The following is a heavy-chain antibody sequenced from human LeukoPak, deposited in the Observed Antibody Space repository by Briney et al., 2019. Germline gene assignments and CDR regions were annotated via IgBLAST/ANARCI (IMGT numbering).Heavy chain of an antibody. J-gene: IGHJ4*02. Sequence: SGGSLRLSCAASGFTFSSYVMHWVRQAPGKGLEWLAIISYDGSNEYYADSVKGRFTISRDNAKNSLYLQMNSLRAEDTAVYYCAKARIAVAGRGPSDYWGQGTLVTVSS. CDR3: AKARIAVAGRGPSDY. V-gene: IGHV3-30*04. CDR1: GFTFSSYV. CDR2: ISYDGSNE. D-gene: IGHD6-19*01.